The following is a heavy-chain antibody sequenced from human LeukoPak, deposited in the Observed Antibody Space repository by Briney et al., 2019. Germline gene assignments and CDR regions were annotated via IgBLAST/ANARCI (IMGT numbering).Heavy chain of an antibody. Sequence: GESLKISCQGSGYSFTTSWIGWVRQMPGKGLEWMGIIYPGDSDTRYSPSFQGQVTISADKSISTAYLQWSSLKASDTAMYYCARLGIYDSSGYYYDYWGQGTLVTVSS. D-gene: IGHD3-22*01. CDR2: IYPGDSDT. CDR1: GYSFTTSW. CDR3: ARLGIYDSSGYYYDY. J-gene: IGHJ4*02. V-gene: IGHV5-51*01.